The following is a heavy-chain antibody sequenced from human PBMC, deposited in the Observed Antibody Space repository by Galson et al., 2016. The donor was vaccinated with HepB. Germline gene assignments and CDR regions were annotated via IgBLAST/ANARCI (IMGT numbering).Heavy chain of an antibody. CDR2: TRTRKNRYAT. V-gene: IGHV3-73*01. Sequence: SLRLSCAASGFTFSVSAIHWVRQAPGKGLEWVGRTRTRKNRYATSYAASVKGRFTISRDDSKDTAYLQINSLQVEDTATYYCTRMQYGRDVWGQGTTVTVSS. CDR3: TRMQYGRDV. CDR1: GFTFSVSA. J-gene: IGHJ6*02.